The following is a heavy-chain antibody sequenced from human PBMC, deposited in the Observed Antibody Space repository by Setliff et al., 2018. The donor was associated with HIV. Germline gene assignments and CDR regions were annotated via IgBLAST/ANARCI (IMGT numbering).Heavy chain of an antibody. CDR3: ARGREWTHLDY. D-gene: IGHD3-3*01. V-gene: IGHV4-4*07. J-gene: IGHJ4*02. CDR2: IYASWST. Sequence: PSETLSLTCTVSGGSISSYYWSWIRQPAGKGLEWIGRIYASWSTNYNPSLKSRVTMSVDTSKNHFSLKLSSVTAADTAVFYCARGREWTHLDYWGQGTLVTVSS. CDR1: GGSISSYY.